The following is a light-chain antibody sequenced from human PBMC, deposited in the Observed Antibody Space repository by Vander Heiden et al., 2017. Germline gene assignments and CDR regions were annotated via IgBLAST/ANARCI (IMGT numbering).Light chain of an antibody. Sequence: QSVLTQPPSASGTPAQRVTISCSGGTSNIGSNHVYWYQQVPGTAPKFLIYRNNQRPSGVPDRISGSKSGTSASLAISGLRSEDEATYYCAAWDDSLSGHVVFGGGTKLTVL. V-gene: IGLV1-47*01. CDR2: RNN. J-gene: IGLJ2*01. CDR1: TSNIGSNH. CDR3: AAWDDSLSGHVV.